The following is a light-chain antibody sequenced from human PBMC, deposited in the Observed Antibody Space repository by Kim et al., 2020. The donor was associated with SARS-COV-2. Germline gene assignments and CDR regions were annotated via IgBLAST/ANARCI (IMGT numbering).Light chain of an antibody. V-gene: IGKV3-11*01. CDR1: QSVSSY. Sequence: SPGERATLSCRASQSVSSYLSWYQQKPGQAARLLIYDASNRATVIPPRFSRSGSWTDFTLTISSLEPEDFAVYYCQQRSNWPLWTFGQGTKVDIK. J-gene: IGKJ1*01. CDR3: QQRSNWPLWT. CDR2: DAS.